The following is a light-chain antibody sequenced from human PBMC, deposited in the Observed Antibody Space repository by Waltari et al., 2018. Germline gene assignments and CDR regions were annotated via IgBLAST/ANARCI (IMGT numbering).Light chain of an antibody. V-gene: IGKV3-20*01. CDR3: QQYGSSPDT. CDR1: QNISSSY. CDR2: GAS. Sequence: EIVLTQSPGTLSLSPGERATLPCRASQNISSSYLAWYQQKPGQAPRLLIYGASSRATGIPDRFSGSGSGTDFTLTISRLEPEDFAVYYCQQYGSSPDTFGQGTKLEIK. J-gene: IGKJ2*01.